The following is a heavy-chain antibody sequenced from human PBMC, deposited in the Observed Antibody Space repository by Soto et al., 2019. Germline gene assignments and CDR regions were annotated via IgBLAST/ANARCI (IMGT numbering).Heavy chain of an antibody. D-gene: IGHD6-13*01. J-gene: IGHJ6*02. CDR3: ATTTAGHYYYGMDV. CDR1: GGSISNYY. CDR2: IFYSGST. Sequence: SETLSLTCTVSGGSISNYYWSWIRQPPGRGLEWIGHIFYSGSTNYNPALKSRVTISVDKSKNQFSLKLSSVTAADTAVYYCATTTAGHYYYGMDVWGQGTTVTVSS. V-gene: IGHV4-59*12.